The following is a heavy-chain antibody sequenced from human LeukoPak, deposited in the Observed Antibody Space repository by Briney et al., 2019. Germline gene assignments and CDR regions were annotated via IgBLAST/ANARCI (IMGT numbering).Heavy chain of an antibody. J-gene: IGHJ4*02. CDR2: ISAYNGNT. CDR3: ARVSGGFIVGATCFDY. CDR1: GYTFTSYG. V-gene: IGHV1-18*01. Sequence: GASVKVSCKASGYTFTSYGISWVRQAHGQGLEWMGWISAYNGNTNYAQKLQGRVTMTTDTSTSTAYMELRSLRSDDTAVYYCARVSGGFIVGATCFDYWGQGTLVTVSS. D-gene: IGHD1-26*01.